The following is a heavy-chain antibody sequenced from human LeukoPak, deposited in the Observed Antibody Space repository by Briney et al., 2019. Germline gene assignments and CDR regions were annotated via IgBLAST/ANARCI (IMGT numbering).Heavy chain of an antibody. J-gene: IGHJ4*02. V-gene: IGHV3-33*01. CDR3: ARTWVPYCSSTSCYIGSNY. CDR2: IWYDGNTK. D-gene: IGHD2-2*02. Sequence: PGGSLRLSCAASGFTFSSYGMHWVRQAPGKGLEWVAVIWYDGNTKYYADSVKGRFTISRDNSKNTLYLQMNSLRDEDTAVYYCARTWVPYCSSTSCYIGSNYWGQGTLVTVSS. CDR1: GFTFSSYG.